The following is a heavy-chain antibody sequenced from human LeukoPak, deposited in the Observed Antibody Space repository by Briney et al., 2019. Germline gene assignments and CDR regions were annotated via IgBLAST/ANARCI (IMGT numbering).Heavy chain of an antibody. D-gene: IGHD3-10*01. CDR2: IYSSGST. V-gene: IGHV4-59*08. CDR1: GGSIRGYF. J-gene: IGHJ4*02. CDR3: ARHYDSGSYPLDF. Sequence: SETLSLTCTVSGGSIRGYFWSWIRQPPGKGLEWIGHIYSSGSTTYIPSLQGRVTISLDTSKNQFSLKLSSVTAADTAVYYCARHYDSGSYPLDFWGQGTLVTVSS.